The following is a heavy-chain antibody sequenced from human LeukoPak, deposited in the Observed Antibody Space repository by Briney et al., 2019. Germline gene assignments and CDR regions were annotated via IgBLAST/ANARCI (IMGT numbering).Heavy chain of an antibody. Sequence: GGSLRLSCAASGFTFSSYAMHWVRQAPGKGLEWVAVISYDGSNKYYADSVKGRFTISRDNSKNTLYLQMNSLRAEDTAVYYCAREMTTDLGAFDIWGQGTMVTVSS. V-gene: IGHV3-30*04. J-gene: IGHJ3*02. D-gene: IGHD4-17*01. CDR2: ISYDGSNK. CDR3: AREMTTDLGAFDI. CDR1: GFTFSSYA.